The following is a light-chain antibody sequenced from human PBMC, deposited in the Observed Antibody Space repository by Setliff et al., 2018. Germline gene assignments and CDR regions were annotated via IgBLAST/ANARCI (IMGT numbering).Light chain of an antibody. J-gene: IGLJ1*01. Sequence: QSVLAQPASVSGSPGQSITVSCTGTNNDVGGYNYVSWFQQYPDRAPRLIIYDVNNRPSGISSRFSGSKSGNTASLTISGLQAEDEAAYYCCAYTGSSTYVFGTGTKVTVL. CDR3: CAYTGSSTYV. CDR2: DVN. V-gene: IGLV2-14*03. CDR1: NNDVGGYNY.